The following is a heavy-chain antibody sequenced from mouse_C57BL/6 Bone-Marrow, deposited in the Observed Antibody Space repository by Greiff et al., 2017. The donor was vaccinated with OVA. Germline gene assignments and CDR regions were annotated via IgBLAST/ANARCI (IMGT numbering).Heavy chain of an antibody. Sequence: EVQGVESGAELVRPGASVKLSCTASGFNIKDYYMHWVKQRPEQGLEWIGRIHPEDGDTEYAPKFQGKATMTADTSSNTAYLQLSSLSSDDTAVYYCTTYYSNPNYFDYWGQGTTLTVSS. CDR1: GFNIKDYY. J-gene: IGHJ2*01. D-gene: IGHD2-5*01. CDR3: TTYYSNPNYFDY. CDR2: IHPEDGDT. V-gene: IGHV14-1*01.